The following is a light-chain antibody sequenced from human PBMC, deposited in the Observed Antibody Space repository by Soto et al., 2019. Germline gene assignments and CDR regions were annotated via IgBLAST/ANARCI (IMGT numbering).Light chain of an antibody. J-gene: IGKJ1*01. Sequence: EIVMTQSPATLSVSPGERATLSCRASQSVSSNLAWYQQKPGQAPRLLIYGASTRATGIPARFSGSGSGTEFTLTISSLQSEDFAVYYCQQYNNWPPTCGQGTKVEI. CDR1: QSVSSN. CDR2: GAS. CDR3: QQYNNWPPT. V-gene: IGKV3D-15*01.